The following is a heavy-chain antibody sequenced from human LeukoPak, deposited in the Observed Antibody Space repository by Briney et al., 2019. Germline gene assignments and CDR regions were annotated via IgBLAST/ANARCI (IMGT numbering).Heavy chain of an antibody. D-gene: IGHD3-22*01. CDR1: GFTVSSNY. Sequence: GGSLRLSCAASGFTVSSNYMSWVRQAPGKGLEGVSVIYSGGSTYYADSVKGRFTISGDNSKNTLYLQMNSLRAEDAAVYYCARNYYDSSGYYGLDYWGQGTLVTVSS. J-gene: IGHJ4*02. V-gene: IGHV3-53*01. CDR2: IYSGGST. CDR3: ARNYYDSSGYYGLDY.